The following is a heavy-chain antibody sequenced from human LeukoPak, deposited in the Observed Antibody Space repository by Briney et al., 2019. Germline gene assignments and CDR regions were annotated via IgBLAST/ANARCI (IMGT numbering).Heavy chain of an antibody. CDR2: IRNDGSII. V-gene: IGHV3-30*02. D-gene: IGHD3-16*01. Sequence: GGSLRLSCAASGFIFSRYGMHWIRQAPGKGLEWVAFIRNDGSIIYNADSVKGRFTISRDNSKNTLYLQMNSLRVDDTAVYYCAKDTPLCYFDYWGQGTLVTVSS. J-gene: IGHJ4*02. CDR1: GFIFSRYG. CDR3: AKDTPLCYFDY.